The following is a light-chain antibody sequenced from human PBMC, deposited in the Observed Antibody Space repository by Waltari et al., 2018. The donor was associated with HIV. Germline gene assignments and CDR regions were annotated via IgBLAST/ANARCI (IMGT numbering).Light chain of an antibody. CDR2: SAS. Sequence: DIQMTQTPSSVPASVGHRVTTTCRASQGIGTWLAWYQQKLGQAPKLLIYSASYFQSGVPSRFSGSGSGTSFTLAISSLQPEDFATYYCQQVNSFPITFGQGTRLEIK. CDR3: QQVNSFPIT. J-gene: IGKJ5*01. CDR1: QGIGTW. V-gene: IGKV1-12*01.